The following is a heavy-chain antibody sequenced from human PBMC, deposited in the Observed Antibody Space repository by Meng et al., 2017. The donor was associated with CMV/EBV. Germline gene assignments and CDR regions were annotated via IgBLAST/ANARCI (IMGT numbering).Heavy chain of an antibody. CDR2: IGNGAKSYFI. Sequence: PSGLIFGEPDVDRVRQAPGKGLEWVARIGNGAKSYFIQNAASVKGRVTISRDDSSSSLYLQMNSLKTEDTAIYYCARPGYSSGEFDYWGQGTLVTVSS. J-gene: IGHJ4*02. CDR1: GLIFGEPD. CDR3: ARPGYSSGEFDY. V-gene: IGHV3-72*01. D-gene: IGHD6-25*01.